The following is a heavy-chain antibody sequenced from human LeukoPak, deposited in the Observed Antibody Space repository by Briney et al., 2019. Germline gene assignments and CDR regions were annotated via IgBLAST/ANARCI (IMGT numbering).Heavy chain of an antibody. CDR2: ISGSGGST. J-gene: IGHJ4*02. D-gene: IGHD6-13*01. Sequence: PGGSLRLSCAASGFTFSSYAMSWVRQAPGKGLEWVSAISGSGGSTYYADSVKGRFTISRDNSKNTLYLQMNSLRAEDTAVYYCAKVYMAYSSSWYWDYWGQGTLVTVSS. CDR3: AKVYMAYSSSWYWDY. V-gene: IGHV3-23*01. CDR1: GFTFSSYA.